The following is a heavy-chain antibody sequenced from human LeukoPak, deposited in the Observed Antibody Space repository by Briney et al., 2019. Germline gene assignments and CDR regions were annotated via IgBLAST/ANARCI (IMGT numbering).Heavy chain of an antibody. Sequence: ASVKVSCKASGYTFTSYYMHWVRQAPGQGLEWMGIINPSGGSTSYAQKFQGRVTMTRDMSTSTVYMELSSLRSEDTAVYYCARAWVFDAFDIWGQGTVVTVSS. D-gene: IGHD2-8*01. CDR1: GYTFTSYY. CDR2: INPSGGST. CDR3: ARAWVFDAFDI. J-gene: IGHJ3*02. V-gene: IGHV1-46*01.